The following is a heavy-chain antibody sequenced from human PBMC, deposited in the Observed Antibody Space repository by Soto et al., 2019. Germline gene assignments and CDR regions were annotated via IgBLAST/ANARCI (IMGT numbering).Heavy chain of an antibody. CDR3: ARSDGYNFNWLDS. CDR2: MNPNSGNT. Sequence: QVQLVQSGAEVKTPGASVKVYCQASGYTFASYDINWVRQAPGQGLEWMGWMNPNSGNTGYAKKFQGRLTMTRDTALSIAHMELSSLRNEDTAVYYCARSDGYNFNWLDSWGQGTLVTVSA. CDR1: GYTFASYD. J-gene: IGHJ5*01. D-gene: IGHD2-21*01. V-gene: IGHV1-8*01.